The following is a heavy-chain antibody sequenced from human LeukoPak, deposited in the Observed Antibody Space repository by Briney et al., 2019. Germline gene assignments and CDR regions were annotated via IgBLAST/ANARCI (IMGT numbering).Heavy chain of an antibody. Sequence: GASVKVSCKASGYTFTSYGISWVRQAPGQGLEWMGWISAYNGNTNYAQKLQGRVTMTTDTSTSTAYMELRSLRSDDTAVYYCARVPQSLRVVIDHWFDPWGQGTLVTVSS. CDR3: ARVPQSLRVVIDHWFDP. CDR1: GYTFTSYG. V-gene: IGHV1-18*01. D-gene: IGHD2/OR15-2a*01. J-gene: IGHJ5*02. CDR2: ISAYNGNT.